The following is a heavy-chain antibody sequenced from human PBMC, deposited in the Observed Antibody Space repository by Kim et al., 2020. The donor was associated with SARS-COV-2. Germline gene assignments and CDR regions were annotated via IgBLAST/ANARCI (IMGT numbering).Heavy chain of an antibody. Sequence: SETLSLTCSVSGGSISSYYWSWIRQPPGKGLEWIGYIYYSGRTNYKPSLKSRVTISVDTSKNQFSLKLSSVTAADTAVYYCAREINYGALDYWGQGTLVTVSS. CDR1: GGSISSYY. V-gene: IGHV4-59*01. J-gene: IGHJ4*02. CDR3: AREINYGALDY. CDR2: IYYSGRT. D-gene: IGHD4-17*01.